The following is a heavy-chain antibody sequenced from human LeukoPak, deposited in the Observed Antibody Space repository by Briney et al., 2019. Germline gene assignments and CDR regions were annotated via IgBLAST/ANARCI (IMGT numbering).Heavy chain of an antibody. V-gene: IGHV3-33*01. CDR2: IWYDGSNK. Sequence: GGSLRLSCAAPGFTFSSYGMHWVRQAPGKGLEWVAVIWYDGSNKYYADSVKGRFTISRDNSKNTLYLQMNSLRAEDTAVYYCARDALISVGDSSGYSLWGQGTLVTVSS. CDR1: GFTFSSYG. D-gene: IGHD3-22*01. CDR3: ARDALISVGDSSGYSL. J-gene: IGHJ4*02.